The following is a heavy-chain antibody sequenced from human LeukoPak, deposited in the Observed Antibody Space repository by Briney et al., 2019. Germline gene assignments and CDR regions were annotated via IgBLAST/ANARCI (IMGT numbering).Heavy chain of an antibody. D-gene: IGHD5-12*01. CDR1: GGSITTTTYY. CDR2: IYYSGNT. CDR3: ARDGPNSGYDFLNWFDP. Sequence: SETLSLTCTVSGGSITTTTYYWGWIRQPPGKGLEWIGSIYYSGNTYYNPSLKSRVTISLDTSKNQFSLKVSSVTAADTAVYYCARDGPNSGYDFLNWFDPWGQGTLVIVSS. V-gene: IGHV4-39*07. J-gene: IGHJ5*02.